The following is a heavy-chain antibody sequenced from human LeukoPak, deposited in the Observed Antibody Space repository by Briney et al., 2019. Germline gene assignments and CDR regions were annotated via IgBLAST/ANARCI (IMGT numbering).Heavy chain of an antibody. CDR1: GFTFSSYD. CDR2: ISYNGGIT. D-gene: IGHD6-13*01. Sequence: PGRSLRLSCAASGFTFSSYDMHWVRQAPGKGLEWVAVISYNGGITYYADSVKGRFTISRDNPKNTLYLQMNSLRAEDTAVYYCAQQTFSSSWYYFDYWGQGTLVTVSS. CDR3: AQQTFSSSWYYFDY. J-gene: IGHJ4*02. V-gene: IGHV3-30*03.